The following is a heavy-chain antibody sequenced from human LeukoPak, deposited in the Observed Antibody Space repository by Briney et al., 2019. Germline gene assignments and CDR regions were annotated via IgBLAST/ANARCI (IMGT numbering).Heavy chain of an antibody. V-gene: IGHV3-33*06. CDR1: GFTFSGHG. J-gene: IGHJ4*02. Sequence: PGGSLRLSCAASGFTFSGHGMHWVRQAPGKGLEWVAVIWYDGNNKYYADSVKGRFTISRDTSKNTLYLQMNSVRAEDTAVYYCAKDRGGCSSTSCYYFDYWGQGTLVTVSS. CDR2: IWYDGNNK. D-gene: IGHD2-2*01. CDR3: AKDRGGCSSTSCYYFDY.